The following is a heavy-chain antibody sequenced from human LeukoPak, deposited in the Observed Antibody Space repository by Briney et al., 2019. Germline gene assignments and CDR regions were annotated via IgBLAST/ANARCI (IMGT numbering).Heavy chain of an antibody. CDR1: GFIFSSFG. CDR2: ISSSSSCT. D-gene: IGHD2-15*01. V-gene: IGHV3-21*01. Sequence: PGGSLRLSCAASGFIFSSFGMNWVRQAPGKGLEWVSSISSSSSCTYYADSLEGRFTISRDNAKKSLYLQINSLRAEDTAVYYCARGSYCSGGSCYSAYWGQGTLVTVSS. J-gene: IGHJ4*02. CDR3: ARGSYCSGGSCYSAY.